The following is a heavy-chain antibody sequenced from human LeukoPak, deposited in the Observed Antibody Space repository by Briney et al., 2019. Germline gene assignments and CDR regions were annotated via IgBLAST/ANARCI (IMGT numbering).Heavy chain of an antibody. Sequence: ETLSLTCAVYGGSLSGSYWSWIRRSPGRGREWVSAISGGGGSTYYADSVKGRFTISRDNSKNTLYLQMNSLRAEDTAVYYCAKAVEPIDYWGQGTLVTVSS. V-gene: IGHV3-23*01. CDR2: ISGGGGST. CDR3: AKAVEPIDY. J-gene: IGHJ4*02. D-gene: IGHD1-26*01. CDR1: GGSLSGSY.